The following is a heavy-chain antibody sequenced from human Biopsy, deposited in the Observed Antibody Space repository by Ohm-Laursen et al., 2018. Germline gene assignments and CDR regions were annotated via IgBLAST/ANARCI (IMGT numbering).Heavy chain of an antibody. CDR3: ARDYDTSGYYYVS. Sequence: SDTLSLTCTVSGGSISNNNYYWGWIRQPPGKGLEWIGSIFYRGSTHYKPSQKSRVYISVNTTKNQFSLMLISVTAADTAVYYCARDYDTSGYYYVSWGQGTLVTVSS. D-gene: IGHD3-22*01. CDR1: GGSISNNNYY. V-gene: IGHV4-39*01. CDR2: IFYRGST. J-gene: IGHJ5*02.